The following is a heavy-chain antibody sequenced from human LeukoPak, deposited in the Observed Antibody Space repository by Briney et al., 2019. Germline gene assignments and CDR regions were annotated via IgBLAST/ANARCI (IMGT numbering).Heavy chain of an antibody. Sequence: GGPLRLSCAASEFTFRSFALSWVRQPPGKGLEWFSPISGSGGSTYYADSVKGRFTISRDNSKNTLYLQMNSLRAEDTAVYYCAKDKLIAAAGTFDYWGQGTLVTVSS. CDR3: AKDKLIAAAGTFDY. J-gene: IGHJ4*02. V-gene: IGHV3-23*01. CDR1: EFTFRSFA. D-gene: IGHD6-13*01. CDR2: ISGSGGST.